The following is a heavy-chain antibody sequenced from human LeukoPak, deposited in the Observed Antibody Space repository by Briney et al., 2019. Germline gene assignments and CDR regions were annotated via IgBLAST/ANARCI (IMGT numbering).Heavy chain of an antibody. CDR2: IYSSGSP. J-gene: IGHJ4*02. Sequence: PSETLSLTCTVSGGSISSFYWSWIRQPPGKGLEWIGYIYSSGSPNYSPSLKSRVTISVDTSKNQFSQKLSSVTAADTAVYFCARGAPGLNYYFDYWGQGTLVTVSS. CDR1: GGSISSFY. V-gene: IGHV4-59*08. CDR3: ARGAPGLNYYFDY. D-gene: IGHD3/OR15-3a*01.